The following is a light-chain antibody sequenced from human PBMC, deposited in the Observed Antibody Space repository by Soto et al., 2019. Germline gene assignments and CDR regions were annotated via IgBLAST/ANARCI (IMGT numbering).Light chain of an antibody. CDR2: GAS. J-gene: IGKJ4*01. CDR3: QQYGSSPSLT. CDR1: QSVSSSY. Sequence: EIVLTQSPGTLSWSPGERATLSCRASQSVSSSYLAWYQQKPGQAPRLLIYGASSRATGIPDRFSGSGSGTDFTLTISRLEPEDFAVYYCQQYGSSPSLTFGGGTKVDIK. V-gene: IGKV3-20*01.